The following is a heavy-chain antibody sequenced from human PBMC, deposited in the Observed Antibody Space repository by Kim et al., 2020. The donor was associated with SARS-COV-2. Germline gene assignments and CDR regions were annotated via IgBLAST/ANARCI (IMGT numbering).Heavy chain of an antibody. V-gene: IGHV3-30*01. D-gene: IGHD6-13*01. J-gene: IGHJ4*02. CDR3: ARVKGIAAAGPFDY. Sequence: ADSVKGRFTISRDNSKNTLYLQMNSLRAEDTAVYYCARVKGIAAAGPFDYWGQGTLVTVSS.